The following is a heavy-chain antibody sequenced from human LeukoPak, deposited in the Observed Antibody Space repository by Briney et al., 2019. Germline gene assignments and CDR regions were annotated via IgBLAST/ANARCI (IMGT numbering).Heavy chain of an antibody. V-gene: IGHV1-18*04. J-gene: IGHJ5*02. D-gene: IGHD3-10*01. Sequence: ASVKVSCNASGYTFTSYGISWVRQAPGQGLEWMASIIAYNSNTNYAQKLQGRVTMTTDTSTSTAYMELRRLRSDDTAVYSCARDRVHLTMVRGARGFDHWFDPWGQGTLVTVSS. CDR2: IIAYNSNT. CDR1: GYTFTSYG. CDR3: ARDRVHLTMVRGARGFDHWFDP.